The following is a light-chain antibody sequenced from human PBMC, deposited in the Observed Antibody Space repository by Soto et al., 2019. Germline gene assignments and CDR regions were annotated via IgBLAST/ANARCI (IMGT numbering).Light chain of an antibody. V-gene: IGLV2-14*01. CDR1: SSDVGGYNY. CDR3: SSYKTTNTYV. J-gene: IGLJ1*01. CDR2: EVS. Sequence: QSVLTQPASVSGSPGQSITISCTGTSSDVGGYNYVSWYQQHPGKAPKLMIYEVSNRPSGVSNRFSGSKSGNTASLTISGLQDEDEADYYCSSYKTTNTYVFGTGTKVTVL.